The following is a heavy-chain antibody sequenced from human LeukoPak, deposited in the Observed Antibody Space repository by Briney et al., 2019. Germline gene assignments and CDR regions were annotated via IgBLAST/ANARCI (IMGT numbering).Heavy chain of an antibody. CDR3: ARDLTTEGRGLDY. V-gene: IGHV4-59*01. CDR1: GGSISSYY. CDR2: IYYSGST. J-gene: IGHJ4*02. D-gene: IGHD3-9*01. Sequence: SETLSLTCTVSGGSISSYYWSWIRQPPGKGLEWIGYIYYSGSTNYNPSLKSRVTISVDTSKNQFSLKLSSVTAVDTAVYYCARDLTTEGRGLDYWGQGTLVTVSS.